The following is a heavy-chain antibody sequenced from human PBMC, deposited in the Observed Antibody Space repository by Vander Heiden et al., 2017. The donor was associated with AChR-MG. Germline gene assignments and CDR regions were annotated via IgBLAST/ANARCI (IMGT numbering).Heavy chain of an antibody. V-gene: IGHV3-30-3*01. Sequence: QVHLVDSGGGVVQPGRSLRLYCAAPGLTFSSYARHWVRQAPGKGLEWVAVISYDGSNKYYADSVKGRFTISRDNSKNTLYLQRNSLRAEDTAVYYCASDYDYVNYFDYWGQGTLVTVSS. J-gene: IGHJ4*02. CDR3: ASDYDYVNYFDY. D-gene: IGHD3-16*01. CDR1: GLTFSSYA. CDR2: ISYDGSNK.